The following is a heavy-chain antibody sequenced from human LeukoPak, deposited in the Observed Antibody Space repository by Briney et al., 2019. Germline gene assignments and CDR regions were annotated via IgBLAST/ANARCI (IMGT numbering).Heavy chain of an antibody. Sequence: SGPTLVNPTQTLTLTCTFSGFSLSTSGVGVGWIRQPPGKALEWLALIYWDDDKRYSPSLKSRLTITKDTSKNQVVLTITNMDPVDTATYYCAHLTRFQTFGGVRGAFDIWGQGTMVTVSS. V-gene: IGHV2-5*02. CDR1: GFSLSTSGVG. J-gene: IGHJ3*02. CDR2: IYWDDDK. CDR3: AHLTRFQTFGGVRGAFDI. D-gene: IGHD3-16*01.